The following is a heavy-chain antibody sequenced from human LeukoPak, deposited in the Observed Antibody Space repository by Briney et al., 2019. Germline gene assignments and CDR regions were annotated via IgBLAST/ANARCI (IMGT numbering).Heavy chain of an antibody. CDR2: ISSGTSYI. J-gene: IGHJ3*02. CDR3: ARDPTSSWETAFDI. Sequence: GGSLRLSCAASGFTFNTYTMNWVRQAPGKGLEWVSSISSGTSYIYYADSVKGRFTISRDNTKNSLYLQMNSLRAEDTAVYYCARDPTSSWETAFDIWGQGTMVTVSS. D-gene: IGHD1-26*01. V-gene: IGHV3-21*01. CDR1: GFTFNTYT.